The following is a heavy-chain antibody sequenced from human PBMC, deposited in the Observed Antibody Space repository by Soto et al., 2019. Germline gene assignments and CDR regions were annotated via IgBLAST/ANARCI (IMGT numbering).Heavy chain of an antibody. CDR3: AGRGYSGYDLDY. J-gene: IGHJ4*02. D-gene: IGHD5-12*01. CDR1: GGSISSYY. Sequence: SETLSLTCTVSGGSISSYYWSWIRQPPGKGLEWIGYIYYSGSTNYNPSLKSRVTISVDTSKNQFSLKLSSVTAADTAVYYCAGRGYSGYDLDYWGQGTLVTVSS. CDR2: IYYSGST. V-gene: IGHV4-59*01.